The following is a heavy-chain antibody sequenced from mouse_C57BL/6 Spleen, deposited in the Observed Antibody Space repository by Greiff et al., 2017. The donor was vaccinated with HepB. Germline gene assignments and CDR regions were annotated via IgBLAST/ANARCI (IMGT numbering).Heavy chain of an antibody. CDR1: GFTFSSYA. CDR2: ISDGGSYT. J-gene: IGHJ3*01. CDR3: ASYYGSRFAY. V-gene: IGHV5-4*01. Sequence: EVQVVESGGGLVKPGGSLKLSCAASGFTFSSYAMSWVRQTPEKRLEWVATISDGGSYTYYPDNVKGRFTISRDNAKNNLYLQMSHLKSEDTAMYYCASYYGSRFAYWGQGTLVTVSA. D-gene: IGHD1-1*01.